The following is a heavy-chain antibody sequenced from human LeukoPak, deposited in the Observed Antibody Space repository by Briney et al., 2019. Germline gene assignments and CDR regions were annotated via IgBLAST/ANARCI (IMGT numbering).Heavy chain of an antibody. CDR1: GGSFSGYY. Sequence: SETLSLTCAVYGGSFSGYYWSWIRQPPGKGLEWIGEINHSGSTNYNPSLKSRVTISVDTSKNQFSLKLSSVTAADTAVYYCARGSVRDFWSGYNEMDVWGKGTTVTVSS. J-gene: IGHJ6*04. D-gene: IGHD3-3*01. CDR3: ARGSVRDFWSGYNEMDV. CDR2: INHSGST. V-gene: IGHV4-34*01.